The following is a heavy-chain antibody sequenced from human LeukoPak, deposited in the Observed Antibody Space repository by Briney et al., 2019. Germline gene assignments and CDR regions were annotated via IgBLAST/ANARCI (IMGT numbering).Heavy chain of an antibody. V-gene: IGHV4-61*02. Sequence: SQTLSLTCTVSGGSISSGSYYWSWIRQPAGKGLEWIGRIYTSGSTNYNPSLKSRVTISVDTSKNQFSLKLSSVTAGETAVYYCARGCLSVGIGGYVRLFDYWGQGTLVTVSS. CDR2: IYTSGST. CDR3: ARGCLSVGIGGYVRLFDY. J-gene: IGHJ4*02. CDR1: GGSISSGSYY. D-gene: IGHD1-26*01.